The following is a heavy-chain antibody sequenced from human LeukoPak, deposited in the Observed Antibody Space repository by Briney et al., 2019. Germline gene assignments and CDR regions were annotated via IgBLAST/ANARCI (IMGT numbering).Heavy chain of an antibody. Sequence: ASVKVSCTASGYTFTSYCISWVRQAPGQGLEWMGCISAYNGNTNYAQKLQGRVTMTTGTSTSTAYMELRRLRSDDTAVYYCARDWEDIVVVPAADETYYWFDPWGQGTLVTVSS. CDR2: ISAYNGNT. J-gene: IGHJ5*02. V-gene: IGHV1-18*04. CDR1: GYTFTSYC. D-gene: IGHD2-2*01. CDR3: ARDWEDIVVVPAADETYYWFDP.